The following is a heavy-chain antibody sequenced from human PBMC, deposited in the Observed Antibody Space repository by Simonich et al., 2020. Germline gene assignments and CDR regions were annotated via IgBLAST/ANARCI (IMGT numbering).Heavy chain of an antibody. V-gene: IGHV3-23*01. Sequence: GGGLVQPGGSLRLSCAASGFTFSSYAMSWVRQAPGKGLEWVSAISGRGGSKYYADSGKGRFTISRDNSKNTLYLQMNSLRAEDTAVYYCAKDLGERITMIVVVIDAFDIWGQGTMVTVSS. J-gene: IGHJ3*02. CDR3: AKDLGERITMIVVVIDAFDI. CDR2: ISGRGGSK. D-gene: IGHD3-22*01. CDR1: GFTFSSYA.